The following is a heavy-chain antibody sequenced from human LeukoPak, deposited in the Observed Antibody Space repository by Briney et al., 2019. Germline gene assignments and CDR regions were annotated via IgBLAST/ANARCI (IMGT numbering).Heavy chain of an antibody. Sequence: SETLSLTCTVSGGSIISYYWSWIRQHPGKGLEWIGYIYYSGSTYYNPSLKSRVTISVDTSKNQFSLKLSSVTAADTAVYYCARTKRITMVRGVTDAFDIWGQGTMVTVSS. J-gene: IGHJ3*02. D-gene: IGHD3-10*01. V-gene: IGHV4-31*03. CDR2: IYYSGST. CDR3: ARTKRITMVRGVTDAFDI. CDR1: GGSIISYY.